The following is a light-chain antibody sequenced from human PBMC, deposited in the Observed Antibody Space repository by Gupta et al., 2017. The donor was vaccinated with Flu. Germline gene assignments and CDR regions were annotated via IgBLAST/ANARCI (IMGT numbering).Light chain of an antibody. CDR1: SSDVGGYNY. CDR3: SSYTSSSSLPYV. V-gene: IGLV2-14*03. J-gene: IGLJ1*01. CDR2: DVS. Sequence: TISCIGTSSDVGGYNYVSWYQQHPGKAPKLIIYDVSNRPSGVSDRFSGSKSGNTASLTISGLQAEDEAYYYCSSYTSSSSLPYVFGTGTKVTVL.